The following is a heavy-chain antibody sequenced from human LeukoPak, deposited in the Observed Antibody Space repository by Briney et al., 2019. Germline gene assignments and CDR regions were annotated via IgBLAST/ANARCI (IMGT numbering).Heavy chain of an antibody. CDR2: IVGTDDST. CDR3: AKGRHNFDY. Sequence: GGSLRLSCAASGFTFSSYTMNWVRQAPGKGLEWVSMIVGTDDSTYYADSVKGRFTISRDNSKMTLFLQMNSLRAEDTAIYYCAKGRHNFDYWGQGTLVTVSS. V-gene: IGHV3-23*01. J-gene: IGHJ4*02. CDR1: GFTFSSYT.